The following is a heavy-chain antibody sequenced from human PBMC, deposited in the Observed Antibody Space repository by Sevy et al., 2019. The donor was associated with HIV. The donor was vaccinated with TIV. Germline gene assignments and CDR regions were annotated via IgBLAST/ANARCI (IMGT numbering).Heavy chain of an antibody. CDR2: ISTSSGFT. V-gene: IGHV3-11*06. Sequence: GGSLRLSCTASGFSFSDYYMSWIRQAPGKGLEWISYISTSSGFTDYEDSVKGRFTISRDNAKNSLYLQMNSLRAEDTAVYFCARVRYNYGQKYFDYWGQGTLVSVSS. J-gene: IGHJ4*02. CDR3: ARVRYNYGQKYFDY. D-gene: IGHD5-18*01. CDR1: GFSFSDYY.